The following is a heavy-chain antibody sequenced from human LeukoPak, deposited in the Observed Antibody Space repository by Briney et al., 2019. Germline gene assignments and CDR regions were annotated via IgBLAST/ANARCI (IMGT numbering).Heavy chain of an antibody. J-gene: IGHJ3*02. CDR1: GYTFTGYY. CDR2: INPNSGDT. Sequence: ASVKVSCKASGYTFTGYYMHWVRQAPGQGLEWMGWINPNSGDTKCAQNFQGRVTMTRDTSISTAYMELSRLRSDDTAVYYCARASAVYDSSGYFLHDFDIWGQGTMVTVSS. V-gene: IGHV1-2*02. D-gene: IGHD3-22*01. CDR3: ARASAVYDSSGYFLHDFDI.